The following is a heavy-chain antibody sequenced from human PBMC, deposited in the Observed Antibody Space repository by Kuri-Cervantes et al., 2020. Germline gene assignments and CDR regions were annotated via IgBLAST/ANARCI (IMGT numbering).Heavy chain of an antibody. CDR1: GYTFTGYY. Sequence: ASVKVSCKASGYTFTGYYMHWVRQAPGQGLEWMGWINPNSGGTNYAQKFQGRVTMTRDTSISTAYMELSRLRSDDTAVYYCARGRGWFGVLIHYWGQGTLVTVSS. CDR2: INPNSGGT. V-gene: IGHV1-2*02. D-gene: IGHD3-10*01. J-gene: IGHJ4*02. CDR3: ARGRGWFGVLIHY.